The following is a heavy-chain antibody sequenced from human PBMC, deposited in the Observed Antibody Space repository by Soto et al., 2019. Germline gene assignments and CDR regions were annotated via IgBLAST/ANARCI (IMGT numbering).Heavy chain of an antibody. CDR2: ISSSSSYI. D-gene: IGHD4-4*01. CDR1: GFTFSSYS. Sequence: GGSLRLSCAASGFTFSSYSMNWVRQAPGKGLEWVSSISSSSSYIYYADSVKGRFTISRDNAKNSLYLQMNSLRAEDTAVYDCARDENSNYYYYYYYYMDVWGKGTTVTVSS. CDR3: ARDENSNYYYYYYYYMDV. J-gene: IGHJ6*03. V-gene: IGHV3-21*01.